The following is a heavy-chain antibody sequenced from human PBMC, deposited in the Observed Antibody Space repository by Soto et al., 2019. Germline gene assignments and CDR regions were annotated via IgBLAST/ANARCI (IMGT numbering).Heavy chain of an antibody. CDR3: ARAYGGYADY. CDR1: GGSISSYY. J-gene: IGHJ4*02. V-gene: IGHV4-59*08. D-gene: IGHD5-12*01. Sequence: SETLSLTCTVSGGSISSYYWSWIRQPPGKGLEWIGYIYYTGTTTYNPSIKSRVTISVDSSKNQFSLNLTSVSAADTAVYYCARAYGGYADYWGQGALVTVSS. CDR2: IYYTGTT.